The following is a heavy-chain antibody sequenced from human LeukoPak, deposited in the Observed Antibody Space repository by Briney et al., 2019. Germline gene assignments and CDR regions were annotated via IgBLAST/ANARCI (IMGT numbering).Heavy chain of an antibody. D-gene: IGHD3-3*01. CDR2: IDYSGST. CDR1: GGSVSSASYY. Sequence: SETLSLTCTVSGGSVSSASYYWGWIRQPPGRGLEWIGSIDYSGSTYYSPSLKSRVTISVDTSKNQFSLKLSSVAAADTAVYYCAKHHDFRSGYPDWGQGTLVTVSS. CDR3: AKHHDFRSGYPD. J-gene: IGHJ4*02. V-gene: IGHV4-39*01.